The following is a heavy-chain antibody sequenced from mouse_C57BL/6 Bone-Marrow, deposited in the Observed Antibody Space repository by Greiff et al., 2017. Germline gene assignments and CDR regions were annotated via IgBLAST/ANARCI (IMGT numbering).Heavy chain of an antibody. J-gene: IGHJ3*01. CDR1: GYSFTDYN. CDR3: ARWGGDYHHAGFAY. Sequence: VQLQQSGPELVKPGASVKISCKASGYSFTDYNITWVKQSNGKSLEWIGVINPNYGTTSYNQKFKGKATLTVDQSSSTAYMQLNSLTSEDSAFDYCARWGGDYHHAGFAYWGQGTLVTVSA. D-gene: IGHD2-13*01. V-gene: IGHV1-39*01. CDR2: INPNYGTT.